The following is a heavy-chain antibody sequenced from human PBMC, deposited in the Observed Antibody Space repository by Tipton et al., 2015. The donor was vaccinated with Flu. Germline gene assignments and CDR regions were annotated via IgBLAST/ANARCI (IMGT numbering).Heavy chain of an antibody. CDR1: GFTFSSYG. Sequence: SLRLSCAASGFTFSSYGMHWVRQAPGKGLEWVAVIWYDGSNKYYADSVKDRFTISRDNSKNTLYLQMNSLRAEDTAVYYCAIHYGDYEDYFDYWGQGTLVTVSS. D-gene: IGHD4-17*01. V-gene: IGHV3-33*01. J-gene: IGHJ4*02. CDR3: AIHYGDYEDYFDY. CDR2: IWYDGSNK.